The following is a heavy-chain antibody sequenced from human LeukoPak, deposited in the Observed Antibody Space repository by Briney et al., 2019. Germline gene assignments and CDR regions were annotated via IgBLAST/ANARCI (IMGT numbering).Heavy chain of an antibody. D-gene: IGHD3-3*01. CDR1: GGIFANYA. CDR2: IIPIFGSG. Sequence: SVKVSCRASGGIFANYAISWVRKAPGQGLEWMGGIIPIFGSGHSAQKFQGRLTITADESTRTTYMELSSLRSEDTAVYYCAKGHDDFRQFDFWGQGTLVIVSS. J-gene: IGHJ4*02. CDR3: AKGHDDFRQFDF. V-gene: IGHV1-69*01.